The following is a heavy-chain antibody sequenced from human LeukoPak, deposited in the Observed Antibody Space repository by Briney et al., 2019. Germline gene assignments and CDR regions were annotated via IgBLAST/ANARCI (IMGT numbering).Heavy chain of an antibody. CDR2: ISYDGSNK. CDR1: GFTSSSYG. D-gene: IGHD5-18*01. V-gene: IGHV3-30*18. CDR3: AKDYSYGYVSDY. J-gene: IGHJ4*02. Sequence: GGSLRLSCAASGFTSSSYGMHWVRQAPGKGLEWVAVISYDGSNKYYADSVKGRFTISRDNSKNTLYLQMNSLRAEDTAVYYCAKDYSYGYVSDYWGQGTLVTVSS.